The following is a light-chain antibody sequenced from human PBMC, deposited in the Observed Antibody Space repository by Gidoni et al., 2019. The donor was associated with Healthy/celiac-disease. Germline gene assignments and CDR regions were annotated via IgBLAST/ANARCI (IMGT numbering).Light chain of an antibody. Sequence: EIVLTQSPATLSLSPGERATLSCRASQSVSSYLAWYQQKPGQAPRLLIYDASNRATGIPARFSGSVSGTDFTLTISSLEPEDFAVYYCQQRSNWPRTFGQGTKVEIQ. CDR1: QSVSSY. J-gene: IGKJ1*01. CDR2: DAS. V-gene: IGKV3-11*01. CDR3: QQRSNWPRT.